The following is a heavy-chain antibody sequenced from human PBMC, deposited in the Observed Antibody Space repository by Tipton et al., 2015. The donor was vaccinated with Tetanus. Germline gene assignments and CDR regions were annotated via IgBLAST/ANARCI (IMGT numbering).Heavy chain of an antibody. J-gene: IGHJ5*02. CDR2: INPNSGVT. Sequence: QVQLVQSGPEVKKPGASVKVSCKASGYSFTGYYMHWLRQAPGQGLEWMGWINPNSGVTDCARKFQGRVTMTSDTSIGTAYMELSSLRSDDTAIYYCARDMRSNWFDPWGQGTLVTVSS. CDR1: GYSFTGYY. V-gene: IGHV1-2*02. D-gene: IGHD3-16*01. CDR3: ARDMRSNWFDP.